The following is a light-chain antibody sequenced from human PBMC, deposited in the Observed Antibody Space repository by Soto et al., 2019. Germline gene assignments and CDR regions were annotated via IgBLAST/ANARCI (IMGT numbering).Light chain of an antibody. CDR2: GAS. CDR1: QSVSSN. CDR3: QQYNNWPPWT. J-gene: IGKJ1*01. Sequence: EIVMTQSPATLSVSPGERATLSCRASQSVSSNLPWYQQKPGQPPRLLIYGASTRAAGIPARFSGSGSATEFTITISSLQSEDFAVYYCQQYNNWPPWTFGQGTKVEIK. V-gene: IGKV3-15*01.